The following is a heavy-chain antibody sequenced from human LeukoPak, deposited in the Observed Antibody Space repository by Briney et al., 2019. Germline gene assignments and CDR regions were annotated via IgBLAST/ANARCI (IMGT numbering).Heavy chain of an antibody. V-gene: IGHV3-30*03. Sequence: GGSLRLSCAASGFTFRSYGMHWVRQAPGKGLEWVAVISYDGSDKHYADSVKGRFTISRDNFKNTLYLQMNSLRVEDTAVYYCVSFYETYWGRGTLVTVSS. CDR1: GFTFRSYG. CDR2: ISYDGSDK. D-gene: IGHD2/OR15-2a*01. J-gene: IGHJ4*02. CDR3: VSFYETY.